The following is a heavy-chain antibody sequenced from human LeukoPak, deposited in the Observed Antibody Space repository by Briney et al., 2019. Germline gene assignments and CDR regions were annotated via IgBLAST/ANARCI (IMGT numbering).Heavy chain of an antibody. Sequence: GGSLRLSCAASGFTFSSYSMNWVRQAPGKGLEWVSSISSSSSYIYYADSVKGRFTISRDNAKNSPYLQINSLRAEDTAVYYCAMGRITIFGVVTDYFDYWGQGTLVTVSS. CDR2: ISSSSSYI. D-gene: IGHD3-3*01. CDR1: GFTFSSYS. J-gene: IGHJ4*02. CDR3: AMGRITIFGVVTDYFDY. V-gene: IGHV3-21*01.